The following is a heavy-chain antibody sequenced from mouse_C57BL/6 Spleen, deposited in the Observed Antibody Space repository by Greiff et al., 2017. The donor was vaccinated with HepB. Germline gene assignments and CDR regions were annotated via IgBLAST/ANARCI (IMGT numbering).Heavy chain of an antibody. CDR2: IHPNSGST. J-gene: IGHJ2*01. Sequence: QVQLQQPGAELVKPGASVKLSCKASGYTFTSYWMHWVKQRPGQGLEWIGMIHPNSGSTNYNEKFKSKATLTVDKSSSTAYMQLSSLTSEDSAVYYCATRGQPEVFDYWGQGTTLTVSS. CDR3: ATRGQPEVFDY. CDR1: GYTFTSYW. V-gene: IGHV1-64*01. D-gene: IGHD3-3*01.